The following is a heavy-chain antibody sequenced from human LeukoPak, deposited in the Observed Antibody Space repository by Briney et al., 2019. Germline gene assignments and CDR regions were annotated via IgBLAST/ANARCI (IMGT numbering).Heavy chain of an antibody. CDR3: AREGPATDYYYYMDV. J-gene: IGHJ6*03. CDR2: ISYDGSNK. D-gene: IGHD5-12*01. V-gene: IGHV3-30*04. Sequence: PGRSLRLSCAASGFTFSSYAMHWVRQAPGKGLEWVAVISYDGSNKYYADSVKGRFTISRDNSKNTLYLQMNSLRAEDTAVYYCAREGPATDYYYYMDVWGKGTTVTVSS. CDR1: GFTFSSYA.